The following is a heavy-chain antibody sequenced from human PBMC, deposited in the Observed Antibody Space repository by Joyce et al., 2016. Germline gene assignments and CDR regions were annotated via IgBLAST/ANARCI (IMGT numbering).Heavy chain of an antibody. D-gene: IGHD3-16*02. CDR2: VYYSGSP. CDR3: AGGYLGFYYFDF. CDR1: GVSMNNYF. V-gene: IGHV4-59*01. J-gene: IGHJ4*02. Sequence: QVQLQQPGPGLVKPSETLSLTCTVSGVSMNNYFWSWIRQPPGKGLGWVGNVYYSGSPNYNPSLKRRVSMSMDTSNKQCSLRLSSVTTADTAVYYCAGGYLGFYYFDFWGLGTLVSVS.